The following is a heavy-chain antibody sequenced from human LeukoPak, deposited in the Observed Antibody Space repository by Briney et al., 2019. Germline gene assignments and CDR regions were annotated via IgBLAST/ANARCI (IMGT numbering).Heavy chain of an antibody. V-gene: IGHV1-18*01. Sequence: GASETVSCKASGYSFTNYGVTWLRQAPRQGLEWVGWISAYNGNADYAQKSKCRVTMTTDTSTRTVYMELRSVRSDDTSVYYCARVGAYCTSDSCLDYWGQGTLVTVSS. J-gene: IGHJ4*02. D-gene: IGHD2-21*01. CDR2: ISAYNGNA. CDR1: GYSFTNYG. CDR3: ARVGAYCTSDSCLDY.